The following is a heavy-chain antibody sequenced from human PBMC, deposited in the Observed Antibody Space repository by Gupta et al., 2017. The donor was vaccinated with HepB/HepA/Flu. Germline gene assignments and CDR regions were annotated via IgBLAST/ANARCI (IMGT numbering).Heavy chain of an antibody. Sequence: EVQLIESGGGLVQPGGSLRLSCAASGFTFGGYWMHWVRQTPGKGLVWVSDVSADGKTAFYADSVKGRFTISRYNANTVYLQMNSLRVEDTAVYYCGRVGEAGYWGQGALVTVSS. CDR2: VSADGKTA. V-gene: IGHV3-74*01. J-gene: IGHJ4*02. CDR1: GFTFGGYW. CDR3: GRVGEAGY. D-gene: IGHD4-17*01.